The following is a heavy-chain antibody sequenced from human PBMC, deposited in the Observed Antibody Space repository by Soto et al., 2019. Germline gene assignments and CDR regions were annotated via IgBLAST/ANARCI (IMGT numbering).Heavy chain of an antibody. J-gene: IGHJ3*02. D-gene: IGHD1-26*01. CDR3: ARESIVGPTDDAFDI. CDR1: GFSFSDCY. Sequence: PGVSLRLSFAGSGFSFSDCYLSWIRQAPGEGLEWVANIKQDGSDKYYVDSVKGRFTISRDNAKNSLYLQMDSLRAEGTAVYYCARESIVGPTDDAFDIWGQGT. V-gene: IGHV3-7*04. CDR2: IKQDGSDK.